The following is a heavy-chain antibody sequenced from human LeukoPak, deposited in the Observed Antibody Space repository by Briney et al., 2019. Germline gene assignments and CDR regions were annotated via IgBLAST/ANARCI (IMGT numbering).Heavy chain of an antibody. Sequence: GGSLRLSCAASGFTFSSYWMSWVRQAPGKGLEWVANIKQDGSEKYYVDSVKGRFTISRDNAKNSLYLQMNSLRAEDRAVYYCARGRGANLFDYWGQGTLVTVSS. D-gene: IGHD4/OR15-4a*01. J-gene: IGHJ4*02. CDR2: IKQDGSEK. CDR1: GFTFSSYW. CDR3: ARGRGANLFDY. V-gene: IGHV3-7*01.